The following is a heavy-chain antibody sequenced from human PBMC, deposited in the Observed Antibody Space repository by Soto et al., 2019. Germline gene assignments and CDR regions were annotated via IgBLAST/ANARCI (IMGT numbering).Heavy chain of an antibody. CDR1: GYTFTSYA. J-gene: IGHJ4*02. V-gene: IGHV1-3*01. CDR3: MREGEESSSSYYFDY. Sequence: ASVKVSCKASGYTFTSYAMHWVRQAPGQRLEWMGWINAGNGNTKYSQKFQGRVTITRDTSASTAYMELSSLRSEDTAVYYCMREGEESSSSYYFDYWGQGTLITGSS. D-gene: IGHD6-6*01. CDR2: INAGNGNT.